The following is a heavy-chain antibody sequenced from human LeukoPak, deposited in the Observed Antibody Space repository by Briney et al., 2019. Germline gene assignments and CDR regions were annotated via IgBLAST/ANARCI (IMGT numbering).Heavy chain of an antibody. CDR2: IWYDGSNK. CDR3: ATVPPTRWLQLSLYGAFGFDY. CDR1: GFTFSSYG. J-gene: IGHJ4*02. V-gene: IGHV3-33*01. Sequence: QPGGSLRLSCAASGFTFSSYGMHWVRQAPGKGLEWVAVIWYDGSNKYYADSVKGRFTISRDNSKNTLYLQMNSLRAEDTAVYYCATVPPTRWLQLSLYGAFGFDYWGQGTLVTVSS. D-gene: IGHD5-24*01.